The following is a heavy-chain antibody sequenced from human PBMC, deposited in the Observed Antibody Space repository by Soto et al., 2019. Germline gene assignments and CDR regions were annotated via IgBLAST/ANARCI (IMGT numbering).Heavy chain of an antibody. CDR3: AKAKFDFWSGYWSPSLDF. D-gene: IGHD3-3*01. J-gene: IGHJ4*02. CDR2: INPNNGYT. V-gene: IGHV1-2*02. Sequence: GASVTVACAAPRYRFSRYYIHWVRQAPGQGLEWMGWINPNNGYTKYTQKFQGRVTVTRDTSITTAYLELTRLQSDDTAAYYCAKAKFDFWSGYWSPSLDFWGQGTLVTFSS. CDR1: RYRFSRYY.